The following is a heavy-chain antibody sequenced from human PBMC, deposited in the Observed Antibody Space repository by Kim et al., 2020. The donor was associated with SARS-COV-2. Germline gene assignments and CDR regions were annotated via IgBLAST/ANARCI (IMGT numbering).Heavy chain of an antibody. Sequence: GGSLRLSCAASGFTFSSYSMNWVRQAPGKGLEWVSSISSSSSYIYYADSVKGRFTISRDNAKNSLYLQMNSLRAEDTAVYYCARGAFPYYYYGMDVWGQGTTVTVSS. J-gene: IGHJ6*02. V-gene: IGHV3-21*01. CDR3: ARGAFPYYYYGMDV. CDR2: ISSSSSYI. CDR1: GFTFSSYS.